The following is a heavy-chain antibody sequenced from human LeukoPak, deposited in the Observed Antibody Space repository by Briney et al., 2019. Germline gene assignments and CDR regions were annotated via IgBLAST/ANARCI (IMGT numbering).Heavy chain of an antibody. J-gene: IGHJ4*02. CDR2: IYTSGST. CDR1: GGSISSYY. Sequence: SETLSLTCTVSGGSISSYYWSWIGQPAGKGLEWIGRIYTSGSTNYNPSLKSRVTMSVDTSKNQFSLKLSSVTAADTAVYYCARGGEWFGEWYYFDYWGQGTLVTVSS. D-gene: IGHD3-10*01. CDR3: ARGGEWFGEWYYFDY. V-gene: IGHV4-4*07.